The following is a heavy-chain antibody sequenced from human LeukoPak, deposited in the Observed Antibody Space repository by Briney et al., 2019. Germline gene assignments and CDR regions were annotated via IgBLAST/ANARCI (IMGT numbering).Heavy chain of an antibody. Sequence: SETLSLTCAVSGDSITSDKWWTWVRQPPGKGLEWIGEIHHSKSSNYYPSLKSRVTISVDKSKNQFSLELNSVTAADTAVYYCARLAAENYYDSSGYLDYWGQGTLVTVSS. D-gene: IGHD3-22*01. V-gene: IGHV4-4*02. CDR3: ARLAAENYYDSSGYLDY. CDR1: GDSITSDKW. CDR2: IHHSKSS. J-gene: IGHJ4*02.